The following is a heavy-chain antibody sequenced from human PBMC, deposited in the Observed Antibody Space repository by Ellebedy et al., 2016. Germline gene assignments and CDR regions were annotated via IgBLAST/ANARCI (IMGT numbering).Heavy chain of an antibody. V-gene: IGHV1-18*01. J-gene: IGHJ3*01. CDR3: AMTTTTWGAFDL. Sequence: ASVKVSXXASGYSFTNFGIHWVRQAPGQGLEWIHKDLQKVQGRLTTTIDTSATTAYMELRSLTSDDTAVYYCAMTTTTWGAFDLWGQGTMISVSS. CDR2: H. CDR1: GYSFTNFG. D-gene: IGHD3-16*01.